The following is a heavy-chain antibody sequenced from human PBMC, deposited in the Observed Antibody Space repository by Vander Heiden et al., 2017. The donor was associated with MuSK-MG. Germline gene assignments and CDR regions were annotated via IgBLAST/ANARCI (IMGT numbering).Heavy chain of an antibody. CDR1: GYTFTGYY. J-gene: IGHJ5*02. V-gene: IGHV1-2*02. D-gene: IGHD4-17*01. CDR2: INPNSGGT. CDR3: ARDRGYGDYANWFDP. Sequence: QVQLVQSGAEVKKPGASVKVSCKASGYTFTGYYMHWVRQAPGQGLEWMGWINPNSGGTNYAQKFQGRVTKTRDTSISTAYMELSRLRSDDTAVYYCARDRGYGDYANWFDPWGQGTLVTVSS.